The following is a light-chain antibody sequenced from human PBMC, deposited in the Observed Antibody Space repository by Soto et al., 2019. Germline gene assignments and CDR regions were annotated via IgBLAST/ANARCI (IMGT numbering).Light chain of an antibody. CDR3: SSFAGNNNLV. V-gene: IGLV2-8*01. Sequence: QSALTQPPSASGSPGQSVTISCTGTSSDVGVYNYVSWYQQHPGKAPKLMIYGVSKRPSGVPDRFSGSKSGNTASLTVSGLQAEDEADYYCSSFAGNNNLVFGGGTKVTVL. CDR2: GVS. CDR1: SSDVGVYNY. J-gene: IGLJ2*01.